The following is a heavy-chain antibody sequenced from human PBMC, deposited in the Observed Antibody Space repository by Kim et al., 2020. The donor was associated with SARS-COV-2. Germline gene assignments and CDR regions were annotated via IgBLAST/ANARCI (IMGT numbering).Heavy chain of an antibody. CDR2: ITGSGGPA. J-gene: IGHJ4*02. D-gene: IGHD2-2*01. CDR3: TKEPSTSSPFYCDY. CDR1: GFTFSDYA. Sequence: GGSLRLSCAASGFTFSDYAMSWVRQTPGKGLEWVSTITGSGGPAGYADSVQGRFTISRDNSKNTLYLQMNSLIAEDTALYYCTKEPSTSSPFYCDYWGQG. V-gene: IGHV3-23*01.